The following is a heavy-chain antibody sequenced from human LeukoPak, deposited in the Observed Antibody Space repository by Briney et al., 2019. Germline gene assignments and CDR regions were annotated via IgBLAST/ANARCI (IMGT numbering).Heavy chain of an antibody. CDR3: ARNRSDCTGGSCSFTGFDY. CDR2: IYYSGST. V-gene: IGHV4-39*01. D-gene: IGHD2-15*01. CDR1: GGSITTADSY. J-gene: IGHJ4*02. Sequence: PSETLTLTCAVSGGSITTADSYWGWIRQAPGKGLEWIGSIYYSGSTHYNPSVKSRVTISIDTSKSEFSLGLYFVTAADTAVYYCARNRSDCTGGSCSFTGFDYWGQGALVTVSS.